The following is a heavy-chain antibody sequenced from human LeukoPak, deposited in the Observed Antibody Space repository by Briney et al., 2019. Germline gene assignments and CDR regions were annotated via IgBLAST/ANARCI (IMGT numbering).Heavy chain of an antibody. CDR2: ISSGSSSR. V-gene: IGHV3-48*01. Sequence: GRSLRLSYAASGFTFNTFDMTWVRQAPGKGLEWVSYISSGSSSRYYADSVKGRFTISRDNAKNSLYLQMNSLRAEDTAVYFCARLRYYAVDVWGQGTTVIVSS. J-gene: IGHJ6*02. CDR1: GFTFNTFD. CDR3: ARLRYYAVDV.